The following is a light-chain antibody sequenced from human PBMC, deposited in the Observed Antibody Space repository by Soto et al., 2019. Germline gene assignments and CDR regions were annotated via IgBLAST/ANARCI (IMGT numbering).Light chain of an antibody. J-gene: IGKJ5*01. CDR1: QTISHY. CDR3: QQSYSSLIT. V-gene: IGKV1-39*01. CDR2: VAS. Sequence: DIQMTQSPSSLSASVGDRVNITCRASQTISHYLNWYQQKPGQAPKLLIYVASSLQSGVPSRFSGSGSGTDFTLTISSLQPEDFACYYCQQSYSSLITFGQGTRMEIK.